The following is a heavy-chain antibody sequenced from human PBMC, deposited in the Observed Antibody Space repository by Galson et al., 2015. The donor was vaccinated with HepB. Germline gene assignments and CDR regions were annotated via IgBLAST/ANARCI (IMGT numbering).Heavy chain of an antibody. D-gene: IGHD2-2*02. CDR3: ANDPVWGRIVVVPAAINDAFDI. J-gene: IGHJ3*02. V-gene: IGHV3-23*01. CDR1: GFTFSSCA. CDR2: ISGSGGST. Sequence: SLRLSCAASGFTFSSCAMSWVRQAPGKGLEWVSAISGSGGSTYYADSVKGRFTISRDNSKNTLYLQMNSLRAEDTAVYYCANDPVWGRIVVVPAAINDAFDIWGQGTMVTVSS.